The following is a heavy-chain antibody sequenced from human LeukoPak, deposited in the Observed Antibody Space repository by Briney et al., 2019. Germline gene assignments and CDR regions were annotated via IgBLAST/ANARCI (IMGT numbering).Heavy chain of an antibody. D-gene: IGHD3-9*01. J-gene: IGHJ6*03. V-gene: IGHV4-4*07. Sequence: PSETLSLTCTVSGGSISNYYWSWIRQPAGKGLERIGRINTSGSTHYNSSLKSRVTMSVDSSKNQFSLKLRSVTAADTAVYYCARCLTKTYYYYYMDVWGKGTTVTVSS. CDR1: GGSISNYY. CDR3: ARCLTKTYYYYYMDV. CDR2: INTSGST.